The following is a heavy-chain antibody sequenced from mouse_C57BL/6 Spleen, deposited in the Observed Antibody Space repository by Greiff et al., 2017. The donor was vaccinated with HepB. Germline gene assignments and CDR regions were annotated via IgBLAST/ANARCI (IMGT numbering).Heavy chain of an antibody. Sequence: QVQLQQPGTELVKPGASVKLSCKASGYTFTSYWMHWVKQRPGQGLEWIGNINPSNGGTNYNEKFKSKATLTVDKSSSTAYMQLSSLTSEDSAVYYWAHSSGYIAWFAYWGQGTLVTVSA. D-gene: IGHD3-2*02. CDR1: GYTFTSYW. J-gene: IGHJ3*01. CDR3: AHSSGYIAWFAY. V-gene: IGHV1-53*01. CDR2: INPSNGGT.